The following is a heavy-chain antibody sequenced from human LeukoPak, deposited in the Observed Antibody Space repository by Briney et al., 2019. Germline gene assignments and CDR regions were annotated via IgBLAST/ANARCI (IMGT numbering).Heavy chain of an antibody. Sequence: SETLSLTCTVSGGSIRSYYWSWIRQPPGKGLEWVGYILYSGSPNYNPSLKSRVTTSIDTSRNQFFLKLSSVTAADTAVYYCARQRNDFWSGYYYYGMDVWGQGTTVTVSS. V-gene: IGHV4-59*01. J-gene: IGHJ6*02. CDR2: ILYSGSP. CDR3: ARQRNDFWSGYYYYGMDV. D-gene: IGHD3-3*01. CDR1: GGSIRSYY.